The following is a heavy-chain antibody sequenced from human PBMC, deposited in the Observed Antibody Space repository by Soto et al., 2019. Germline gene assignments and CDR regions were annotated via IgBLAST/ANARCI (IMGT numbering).Heavy chain of an antibody. Sequence: QVQLVQSGSEVKRPGASVKVSCKASGYSFKGYAFSWVRQAPGQGLEWMGWIRAYNGKTVYSQKFQDRFTMTTDTSTTTAYMELRTLGSNDTGVYYCARCYIDYGDYVLSLRYWGQGTLVTVSS. CDR1: GYSFKGYA. CDR3: ARCYIDYGDYVLSLRY. CDR2: IRAYNGKT. V-gene: IGHV1-18*01. D-gene: IGHD4-17*01. J-gene: IGHJ1*01.